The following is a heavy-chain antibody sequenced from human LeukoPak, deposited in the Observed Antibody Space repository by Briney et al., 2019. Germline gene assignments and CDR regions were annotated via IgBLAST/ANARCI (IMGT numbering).Heavy chain of an antibody. CDR2: INPSGCST. D-gene: IGHD1-1*01. J-gene: IGHJ4*02. Sequence: ASVKVSCKASGYTFTSYYMHWVRQAPGQGLEGMGIINPSGCSTSYAQKFQGRVTMTRDMSTSTVYMELSSLRSDDTAVYFCARGWGPTGLDYWGQGTLVTVSP. V-gene: IGHV1-46*01. CDR1: GYTFTSYY. CDR3: ARGWGPTGLDY.